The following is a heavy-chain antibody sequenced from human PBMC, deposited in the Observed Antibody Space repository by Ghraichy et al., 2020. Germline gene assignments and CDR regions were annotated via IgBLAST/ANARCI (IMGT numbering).Heavy chain of an antibody. J-gene: IGHJ5*02. CDR1: GGSISSSSYY. CDR3: ARDTMVRVNNWFDP. CDR2: IYYSGST. Sequence: GSLRLSCTVSGGSISSSSYYWGWIRQPPGKGLEWIGSIYYSGSTYYNPSLKSRVTISVDTSKNQFSLKLSSVTAADTAVYYCARDTMVRVNNWFDPWGQGTLVTVSS. D-gene: IGHD3-10*01. V-gene: IGHV4-39*07.